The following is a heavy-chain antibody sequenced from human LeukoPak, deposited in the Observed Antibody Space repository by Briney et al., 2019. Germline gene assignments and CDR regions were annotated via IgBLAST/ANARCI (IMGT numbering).Heavy chain of an antibody. D-gene: IGHD1-26*01. Sequence: QTLSLTCTVSGGSISSGGHYWSWIRQPPGKALEWLARIDWDDDKYYGTSLKTRLTISKDTSKNQVVLTMTNMDPVDTATYYCARTGSGSYYHYWGQGTLVTVSS. V-gene: IGHV2-70*11. CDR1: GGSISSGGHY. CDR3: ARTGSGSYYHY. J-gene: IGHJ4*02. CDR2: IDWDDDK.